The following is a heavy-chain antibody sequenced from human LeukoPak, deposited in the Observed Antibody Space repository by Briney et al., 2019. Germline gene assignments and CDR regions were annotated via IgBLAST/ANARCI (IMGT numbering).Heavy chain of an antibody. D-gene: IGHD1-26*01. J-gene: IGHJ4*02. CDR1: GGSISSSSYY. Sequence: SETLSLTCTVSGGSISSSSYYWGWIRQPPGKGLEWIGSIYYSGSTYYNPSLKSRVTISVDTSKNQFSLKLSSVTAADTAVYYCARHKAYSGSYSDYWGQGTLVTVSS. CDR2: IYYSGST. CDR3: ARHKAYSGSYSDY. V-gene: IGHV4-39*01.